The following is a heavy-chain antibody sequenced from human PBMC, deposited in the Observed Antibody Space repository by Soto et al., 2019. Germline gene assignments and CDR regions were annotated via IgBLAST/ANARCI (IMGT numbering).Heavy chain of an antibody. CDR3: AREPVPAAMVADYYYYMDV. J-gene: IGHJ6*03. CDR1: GFTFSSYS. CDR2: ISSSSSYI. V-gene: IGHV3-21*01. Sequence: PGGSLRLSCAASGFTFSSYSMNWVRQAPGKGLEWVSSISSSSSYIYYADSVKGRFTISRDNAKNSLYLQMNSLRAEDTAVYYCAREPVPAAMVADYYYYMDVWGKGTTVTVSS. D-gene: IGHD2-2*01.